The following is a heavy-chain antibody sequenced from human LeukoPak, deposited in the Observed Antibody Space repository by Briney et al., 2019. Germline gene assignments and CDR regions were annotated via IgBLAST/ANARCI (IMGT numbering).Heavy chain of an antibody. D-gene: IGHD3-9*01. CDR1: GYTLTELS. CDR3: ARNHYYDILTGSVTYGMDV. V-gene: IGHV1-24*01. Sequence: GASVKVSCKVSGYTLTELSMHWVRQAPGKGLEWMGGFDPEDGETIYAQKLQGRVTTTTDTSTSTAYMELRSLRSDDTAVYYCARNHYYDILTGSVTYGMDVWGQGTTVTVSS. CDR2: FDPEDGET. J-gene: IGHJ6*02.